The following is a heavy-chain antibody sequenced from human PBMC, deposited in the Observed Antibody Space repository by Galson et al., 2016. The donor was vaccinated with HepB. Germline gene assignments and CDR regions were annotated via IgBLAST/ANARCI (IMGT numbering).Heavy chain of an antibody. CDR3: AVQFGSNWFDP. CDR2: IHYPGST. V-gene: IGHV4-31*03. J-gene: IGHJ5*02. Sequence: TLSLTCSVSGGSISSNGYYWNWIRQHPEKGLEWIGYIHYPGSTYFNPSLKSRLTMSVDTSKNQFSLKLNSVTAADTAVYFCAVQFGSNWFDPWGQGTLVIVSS. CDR1: GGSISSNGYY. D-gene: IGHD3-10*01.